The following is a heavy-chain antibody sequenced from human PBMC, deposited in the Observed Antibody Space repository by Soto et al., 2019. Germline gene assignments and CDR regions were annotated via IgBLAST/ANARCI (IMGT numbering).Heavy chain of an antibody. J-gene: IGHJ4*02. D-gene: IGHD3-9*01. V-gene: IGHV1-24*01. CDR1: GYTLTELS. Sequence: VASVKVSCKVSGYTLTELSMHWVRQAPGKGLEWMGGFDPEDGETIYAQKFQGRFTMTEDTFTDTAYMELSSLRSEDTAVYYCATDISLLRYFDWSTDYWGQGTLVTVSS. CDR3: ATDISLLRYFDWSTDY. CDR2: FDPEDGET.